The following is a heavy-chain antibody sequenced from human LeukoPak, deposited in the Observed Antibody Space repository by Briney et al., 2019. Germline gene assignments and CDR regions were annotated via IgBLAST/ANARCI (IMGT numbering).Heavy chain of an antibody. J-gene: IGHJ6*03. V-gene: IGHV3-23*01. CDR1: GFSFSTYA. CDR3: AKDSGGTYFYYYYYMDV. Sequence: PGGSLRLSCAASGFSFSTYAMSWVRQAPGKGLEWVSAISAGGATIYYADSVKGRFTVSRDNSKNTLYLHMNSLRAEDTAIYYCAKDSGGTYFYYYYYMDVWGKGITVTVSS. CDR2: ISAGGATI. D-gene: IGHD1-26*01.